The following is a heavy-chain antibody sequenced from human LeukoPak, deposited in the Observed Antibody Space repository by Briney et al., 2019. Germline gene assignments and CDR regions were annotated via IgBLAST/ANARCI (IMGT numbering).Heavy chain of an antibody. CDR2: MQSTGNS. V-gene: IGHV4-59*01. CDR1: GDSISTYH. Sequence: SETVSPTCSVSGDSISTYHWNWIRKPPARGLEWIGYMQSTGNSNYNPSLRSRVTMFVDTSKNQVALILRSVTAADTAVYFCARDKQHSYGRYFDHWGQGALVTVSS. D-gene: IGHD5-18*01. J-gene: IGHJ4*02. CDR3: ARDKQHSYGRYFDH.